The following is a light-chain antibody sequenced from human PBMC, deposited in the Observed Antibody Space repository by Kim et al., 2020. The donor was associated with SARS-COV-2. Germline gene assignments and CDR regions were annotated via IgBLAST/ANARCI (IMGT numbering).Light chain of an antibody. CDR1: QSVSHY. J-gene: IGKJ3*01. CDR2: WAS. V-gene: IGKV4-1*01. CDR3: QQFDTTPFT. Sequence: VSLGEMATISSRASQSVSHYLAWYQQRPGQPPKLLVYWASTRYSGVPDRFSGSGSGTDFTLTISSLQADDVGVYYCQQFDTTPFTFGPGTKVDIK.